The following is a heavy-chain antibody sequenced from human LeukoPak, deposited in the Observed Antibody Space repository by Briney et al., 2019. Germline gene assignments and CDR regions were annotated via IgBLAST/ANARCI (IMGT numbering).Heavy chain of an antibody. CDR3: ASRPEGDAGVVDY. CDR1: WLSISSRY. CDR2: SYSGGRT. Sequence: PGGSLRLSCAASWLSISSRYMSWVRQAPGKGLECVSISYSGGRTNYADSVKGRFTISRDSSKNTLYLQMNSLRAEDTAVYYCASRPEGDAGVVDYWGQGTLVTVSS. D-gene: IGHD1-14*01. V-gene: IGHV3-53*01. J-gene: IGHJ4*02.